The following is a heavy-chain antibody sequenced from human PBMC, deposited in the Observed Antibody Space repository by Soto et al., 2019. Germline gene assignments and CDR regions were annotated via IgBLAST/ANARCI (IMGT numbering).Heavy chain of an antibody. CDR3: ARIRKIAVAGYYYYYYMDV. J-gene: IGHJ6*03. V-gene: IGHV2-70*11. CDR2: IDWDDDK. CDR1: GFSLSTSGMC. D-gene: IGHD6-19*01. Sequence: GSGPTLVNPTQTLTLTCTFSGFSLSTSGMCVSWIRQPPGKALEWLARIDWDDDKYYSTSLKTRLTISKDTSKNQVVLTMTNMDPVDTATYYCARIRKIAVAGYYYYYYMDVWGKGTTVTVSS.